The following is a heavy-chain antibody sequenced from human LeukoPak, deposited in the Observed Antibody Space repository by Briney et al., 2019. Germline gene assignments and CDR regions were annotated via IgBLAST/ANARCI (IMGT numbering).Heavy chain of an antibody. V-gene: IGHV1-69*05. D-gene: IGHD3-22*01. CDR2: IIPIFGTA. J-gene: IGHJ4*02. CDR3: ARDRGGEYNYDSSGYYSALDY. Sequence: SVKVSCKASGGTFSSYAISWVRQAPGQGLEWMGGIIPIFGTANYAQKFQGRVTITTDESTSTAYMELSSLRSEDTAVYYCARDRGGEYNYDSSGYYSALDYWGQGTLVTVSS. CDR1: GGTFSSYA.